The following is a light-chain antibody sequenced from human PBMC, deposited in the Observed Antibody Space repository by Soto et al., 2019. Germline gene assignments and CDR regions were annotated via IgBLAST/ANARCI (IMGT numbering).Light chain of an antibody. Sequence: EIVMTQSPATLSVSPGERATLSCRASQSVSSNLAWYQQKPGQAPRLLIYGASTLRSGVPSRFSGSGSGTDFNLTINSLQPEDFATYFCQQSFTTPLTFGGGTKVEIK. CDR3: QQSFTTPLT. CDR1: QSVSSN. J-gene: IGKJ4*01. CDR2: GAS. V-gene: IGKV3-15*01.